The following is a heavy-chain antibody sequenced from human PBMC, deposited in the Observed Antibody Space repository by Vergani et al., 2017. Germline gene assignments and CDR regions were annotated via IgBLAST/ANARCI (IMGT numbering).Heavy chain of an antibody. CDR3: AKDSHILTGYYSDAFDI. D-gene: IGHD3-9*01. Sequence: EVQLVESGGGLVQPGGSLRLSCAASGFTFSSYAMSWVRQAPGKGLEWVSAISGSGGSTYYADSVKGRFTISRDNSKNTLYLQMNSLRAEDTAVYYCAKDSHILTGYYSDAFDIWGQGTMVTVSS. V-gene: IGHV3-23*04. J-gene: IGHJ3*02. CDR2: ISGSGGST. CDR1: GFTFSSYA.